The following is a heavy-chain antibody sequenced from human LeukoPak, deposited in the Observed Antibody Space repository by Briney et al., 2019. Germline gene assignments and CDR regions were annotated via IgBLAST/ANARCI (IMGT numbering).Heavy chain of an antibody. CDR1: GYTFTGYY. CDR3: ARDFRAAMVSDGFDP. CDR2: INPNSGGT. Sequence: ASVQVSCKASGYTFTGYYMHWVRQAPGQGLEWMGWINPNSGGTNYAEKVQGRVTMTRDTSISTAYIELSRLRSDDTAVYYCARDFRAAMVSDGFDPWGQGTLVTVSS. D-gene: IGHD5-18*01. J-gene: IGHJ5*02. V-gene: IGHV1-2*02.